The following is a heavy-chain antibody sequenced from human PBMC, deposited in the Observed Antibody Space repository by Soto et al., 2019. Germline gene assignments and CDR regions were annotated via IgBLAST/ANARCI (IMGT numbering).Heavy chain of an antibody. CDR3: AHGRGVVGHYDDFDD. V-gene: IGHV2-5*01. CDR1: GFSLSTSGVG. CDR2: IYWNDDK. Sequence: SGPTLVNPTQTLTLTCTFSGFSLSTSGVGVGWIRQPPGKALEWLALIYWNDDKRYSPSLTSRLTITKDTSKNQVVLTMTNMDLGDTATYFCAHGRGVVGHYDDFDDWGQGTLVTVSS. D-gene: IGHD3-22*01. J-gene: IGHJ4*02.